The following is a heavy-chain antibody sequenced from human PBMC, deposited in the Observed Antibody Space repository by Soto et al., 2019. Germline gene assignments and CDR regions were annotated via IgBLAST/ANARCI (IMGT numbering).Heavy chain of an antibody. D-gene: IGHD3-22*01. V-gene: IGHV4-39*01. CDR3: ARPTYYYDSSGPPAY. J-gene: IGHJ4*02. CDR1: GGSISSSNYY. CDR2: IYYSGNI. Sequence: PSETLSLTCSVSGGSISSSNYYWGWIRQPPGKGLEWIGSIYYSGNIYHNPSLKSRVTMSIDTSKKQFSLKLSSVTAEDTAVYYCARPTYYYDSSGPPAYWGQGTLVTVSS.